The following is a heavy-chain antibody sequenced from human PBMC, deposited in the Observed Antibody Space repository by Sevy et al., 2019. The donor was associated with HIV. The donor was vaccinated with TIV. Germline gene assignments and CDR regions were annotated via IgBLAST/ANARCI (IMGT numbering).Heavy chain of an antibody. D-gene: IGHD5-12*01. CDR3: ARLSRIVATTPYYFDS. CDR2: ISSTGTTI. J-gene: IGHJ4*02. Sequence: GGSLRLSCAASGFTFNTYAMSWVRQAPVKGLEWVSTISSTGTTIYYADSVKGRFTISRDNSQNTLFLQMNSLRADDTAIYFCARLSRIVATTPYYFDSWGQGALVTVSS. V-gene: IGHV3-23*01. CDR1: GFTFNTYA.